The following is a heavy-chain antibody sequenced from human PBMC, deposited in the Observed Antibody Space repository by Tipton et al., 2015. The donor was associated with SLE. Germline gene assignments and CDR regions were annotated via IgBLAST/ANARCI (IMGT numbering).Heavy chain of an antibody. CDR1: GYSISSGYY. CDR3: ASGVEGGGFDY. Sequence: LRLSCTVSGYSISSGYYWGWIRQPPGKGLEWIGSIYHSGSTYYNPSLKSRVTISVDTSKNQFSLKLSSVTAADTAVYYCASGVEGGGFDYWGQGTLGTVSS. D-gene: IGHD1-1*01. J-gene: IGHJ4*02. V-gene: IGHV4-38-2*02. CDR2: IYHSGST.